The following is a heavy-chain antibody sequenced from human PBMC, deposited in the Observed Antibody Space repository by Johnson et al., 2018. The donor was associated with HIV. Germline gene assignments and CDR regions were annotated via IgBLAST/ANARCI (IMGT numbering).Heavy chain of an antibody. D-gene: IGHD2-21*01. CDR1: GFSFSNYW. CDR2: IKEDGSEK. V-gene: IGHV3-7*05. Sequence: VQLVESGGGLVQPGGSLRLSCEASGFSFSNYWMSCVRQAPGKGLEWVANIKEDGSEKYYVDSVKGRFTISSDNAKNSLYLQMNSLRAEDTALYYCARDANEFVVVIANDAFDMWGQGTMVTVSS. CDR3: ARDANEFVVVIANDAFDM. J-gene: IGHJ3*02.